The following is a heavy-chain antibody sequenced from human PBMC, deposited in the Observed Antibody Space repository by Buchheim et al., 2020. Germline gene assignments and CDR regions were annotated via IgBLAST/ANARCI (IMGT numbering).Heavy chain of an antibody. Sequence: QVQLVQSGAEVKNPGASVKVSCEASGYTFTTYYIHWVRQAPGQGLEWMGIIKLDGGGTTYAQKFQGRVTVTSDTSTSTVYMELRSLRTEDTAVYYCARESHHTMYFDYWGQGTL. CDR3: ARESHHTMYFDY. J-gene: IGHJ4*02. V-gene: IGHV1-46*01. CDR2: IKLDGGGT. D-gene: IGHD5-24*01. CDR1: GYTFTTYY.